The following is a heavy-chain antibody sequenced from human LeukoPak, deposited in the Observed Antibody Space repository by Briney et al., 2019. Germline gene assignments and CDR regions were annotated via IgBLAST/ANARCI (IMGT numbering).Heavy chain of an antibody. CDR3: ARDMPFGVY. D-gene: IGHD3-16*01. Sequence: GGSLRLSCAASGFTFNNYAMNWVRQAPGKGLEWVANIKQDGSEKNYVDSVKGRFTISRDNAKNSLYLQMNSLRAEDTAVYYCARDMPFGVYWGQGTLVTVSS. CDR2: IKQDGSEK. CDR1: GFTFNNYA. V-gene: IGHV3-7*03. J-gene: IGHJ4*02.